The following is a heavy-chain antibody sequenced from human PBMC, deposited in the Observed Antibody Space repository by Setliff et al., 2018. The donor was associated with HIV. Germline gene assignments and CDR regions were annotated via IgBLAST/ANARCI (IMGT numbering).Heavy chain of an antibody. J-gene: IGHJ4*02. CDR3: ARDRGYYFDY. V-gene: IGHV1-18*01. D-gene: IGHD3-16*01. Sequence: ASVKVSCKTSGYTFGSHGISWVRQAPGQGLEWMGWINTHSGYTNYAQNVQGRVTVTMDTSTSTAYMELSSLRSEDTAVYYCARDRGYYFDYWGQGTLVTVSS. CDR1: GYTFGSHG. CDR2: INTHSGYT.